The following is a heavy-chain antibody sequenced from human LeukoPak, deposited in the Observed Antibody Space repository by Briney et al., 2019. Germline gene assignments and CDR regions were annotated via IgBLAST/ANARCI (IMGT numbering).Heavy chain of an antibody. CDR3: AKDREYSGSYRPGPTRYYYGMDV. V-gene: IGHV3-23*01. CDR2: ISGTGGNT. CDR1: GFTFSSYA. J-gene: IGHJ6*02. Sequence: GRSLRLSCAASGFTFSSYAMSWVRQAPGKGLEWVSGISGTGGNTYYTDSVKGRFTISRDNSKNTLYLQMNSLRAEDTAVFYCAKDREYSGSYRPGPTRYYYGMDVWGQGTTVTVS. D-gene: IGHD1-26*01.